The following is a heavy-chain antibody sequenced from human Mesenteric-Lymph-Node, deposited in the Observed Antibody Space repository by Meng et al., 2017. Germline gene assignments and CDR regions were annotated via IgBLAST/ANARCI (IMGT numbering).Heavy chain of an antibody. CDR1: GYTFTSYG. D-gene: IGHD3-10*01. V-gene: IGHV1-18*01. J-gene: IGHJ6*02. CDR3: ARAVSGGSGSYRWGSHYYYGMDV. Sequence: ASVKVSCKASGYTFTSYGISWVRQAPGQGLEWMGWISAYNGNTNYAQKLQGRVTMTTDTSTTTAYRELRSLTSDDTAVYYCARAVSGGSGSYRWGSHYYYGMDVWGQGTTVTVSS. CDR2: ISAYNGNT.